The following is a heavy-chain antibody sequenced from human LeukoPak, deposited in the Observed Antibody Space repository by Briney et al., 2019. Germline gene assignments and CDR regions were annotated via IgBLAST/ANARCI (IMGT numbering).Heavy chain of an antibody. V-gene: IGHV1-69*05. Sequence: ASVKVSCKASGGTFSSSAISWVRQAPGQGLEWMGGIIPIFGTANYAQKFQGRVTITTDESTSTAYMELSSLRSEDTAVYYCARGAGSPYYYYYMDVWGKGTTVTVSS. CDR1: GGTFSSSA. CDR3: ARGAGSPYYYYYMDV. CDR2: IIPIFGTA. D-gene: IGHD1-26*01. J-gene: IGHJ6*03.